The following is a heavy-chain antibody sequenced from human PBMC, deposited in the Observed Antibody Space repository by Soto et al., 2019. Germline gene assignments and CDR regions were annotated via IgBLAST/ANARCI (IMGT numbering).Heavy chain of an antibody. CDR3: AKDGGDSSGYYYVDYYYGMDV. D-gene: IGHD3-22*01. V-gene: IGHV3-23*01. CDR2: ISGSGGST. J-gene: IGHJ6*02. CDR1: GFTFSSYA. Sequence: EVQLLESGGGLVQPGGSLRLSCAASGFTFSSYAMSWVRQAPGKGLEWVSAISGSGGSTYYADSVKGRFTISRDNSKNTLYLQMNSLRAEDTAVYYCAKDGGDSSGYYYVDYYYGMDVWGQGTTVTVSS.